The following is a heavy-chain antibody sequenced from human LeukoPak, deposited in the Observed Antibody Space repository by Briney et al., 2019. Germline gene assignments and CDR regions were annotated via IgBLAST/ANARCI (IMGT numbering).Heavy chain of an antibody. CDR3: AKSTVVTYGLDY. J-gene: IGHJ4*02. D-gene: IGHD4-23*01. CDR2: IYSGGST. CDR1: RFTVSSNY. Sequence: GGSLRLSCAASRFTVSSNYMSWVRQAPGKGLEWVSVIYSGGSTYYADSVKGRFTISRDNSKNTLYLQMNSLRAEDTAVYYCAKSTVVTYGLDYWGQGTLVTVSS. V-gene: IGHV3-66*01.